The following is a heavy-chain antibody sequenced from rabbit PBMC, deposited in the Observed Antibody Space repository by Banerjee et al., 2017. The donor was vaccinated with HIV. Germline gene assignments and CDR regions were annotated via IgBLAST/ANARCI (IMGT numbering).Heavy chain of an antibody. J-gene: IGHJ4*01. D-gene: IGHD7-1*01. CDR2: IYVGSSGTT. V-gene: IGHV1S40*01. CDR3: ARSIADDTYRLDL. Sequence: QSLEESGGDLVKPGASLTLTCTASGFSFSSNAYMCWVRQAPGKGLEWIVCIYVGSSGTTYYASWAKGRFTISKTSSTTVTLQMTSLTAADTATYFCARSIADDTYRLDLWGQGTLVTVS. CDR1: GFSFSSNAY.